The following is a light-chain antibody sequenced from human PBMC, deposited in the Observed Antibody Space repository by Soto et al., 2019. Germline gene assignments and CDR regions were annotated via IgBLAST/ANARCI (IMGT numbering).Light chain of an antibody. CDR1: QSVSSY. J-gene: IGKJ1*01. CDR2: DAS. V-gene: IGKV3-11*01. Sequence: EIVLTQCPATLCLSPGERATLCCRASQSVSSYLVGFQPNPGQAPTLLTYDASNRATGIPARFSGSGSGTDFTLTISSLGPEDVADSSCQQRSNSPPGRSFGQGTKVDIK. CDR3: QQRSNSPPGRS.